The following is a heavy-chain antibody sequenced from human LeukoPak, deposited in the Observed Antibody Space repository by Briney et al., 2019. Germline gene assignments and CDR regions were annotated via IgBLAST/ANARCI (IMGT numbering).Heavy chain of an antibody. Sequence: SETLSLTCTVSGGSISSYYWSWIRQSPGKGLEWIGYIFYSGNTNYNPSLKSRVIISVDTSKNQVSLKLSSVTAADTAVYYCARQMLTTVSPFNYWGQGTLFTVSS. CDR1: GGSISSYY. CDR3: ARQMLTTVSPFNY. V-gene: IGHV4-59*01. J-gene: IGHJ4*02. CDR2: IFYSGNT. D-gene: IGHD4-17*01.